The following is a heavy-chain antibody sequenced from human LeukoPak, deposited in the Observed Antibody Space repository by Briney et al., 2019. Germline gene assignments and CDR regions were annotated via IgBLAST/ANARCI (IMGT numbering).Heavy chain of an antibody. CDR3: AREAYSSGWYRFDY. D-gene: IGHD6-19*01. V-gene: IGHV4-59*01. CDR2: IYYSGST. J-gene: IGHJ4*02. Sequence: PSETLSLTCTVSGGSISSYYWSWIRQPPGKGLEWIGYIYYSGSTNYNPSLKSRVTISVDTSKNQFSLKLSSVTAADTAVYYCAREAYSSGWYRFDYWGQGTLVTVS. CDR1: GGSISSYY.